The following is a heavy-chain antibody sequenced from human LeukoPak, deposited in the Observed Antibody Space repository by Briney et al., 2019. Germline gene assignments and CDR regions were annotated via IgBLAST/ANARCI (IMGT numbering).Heavy chain of an antibody. CDR1: GFTFSDYY. V-gene: IGHV3-11*01. CDR2: ISSSGSTI. CDR3: ARVGSGSYYTPPAGY. D-gene: IGHD3-10*01. Sequence: GGSPRLSCAASGFTFSDYYMSWIRQAPGKGLEWVSYISSSGSTIYYADSVKGRFTISRDNAKNSLYLQMNSLRAEDTAVYYCARVGSGSYYTPPAGYWGQGTLVTVSS. J-gene: IGHJ4*02.